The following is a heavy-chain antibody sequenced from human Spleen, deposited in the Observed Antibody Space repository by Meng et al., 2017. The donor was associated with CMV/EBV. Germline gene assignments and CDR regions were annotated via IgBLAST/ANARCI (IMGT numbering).Heavy chain of an antibody. CDR3: VRVFRQYGMDV. V-gene: IGHV3-30*02. CDR2: IRYDGSNK. Sequence: GGSLRLSCAASGFSFSAYGMHWVRQAPGKGLGWVTFIRYDGSNKEYADTVRDRFTISRDNPKNTLYLQMNSLRAEDTAVYYCVRVFRQYGMDVWGLGTTVTVSS. CDR1: GFSFSAYG. J-gene: IGHJ6*02. D-gene: IGHD2/OR15-2a*01.